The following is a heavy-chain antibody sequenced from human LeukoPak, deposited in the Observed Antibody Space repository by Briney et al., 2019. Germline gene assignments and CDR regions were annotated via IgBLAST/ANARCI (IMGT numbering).Heavy chain of an antibody. CDR3: AKSRGYGPGGALGAGMDV. CDR1: GFTFSSYA. V-gene: IGHV3-23*01. J-gene: IGHJ6*02. D-gene: IGHD4-17*01. Sequence: GGSLRLSCAASGFTFSSYAMSWVRQAPGKGLEGVAAISGSGGRTYYADSVKGRFTISRDNSKNTLYLQMNSLRAEATAVYYCAKSRGYGPGGALGAGMDVWGQGTTVTVSS. CDR2: ISGSGGRT.